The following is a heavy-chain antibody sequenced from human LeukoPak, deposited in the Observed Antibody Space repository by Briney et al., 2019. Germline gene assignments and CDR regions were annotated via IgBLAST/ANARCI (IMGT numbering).Heavy chain of an antibody. V-gene: IGHV1-46*03. Sequence: ASXKVSCKASGYTFTSYGISWVRQAPGQGLEWMGIINPSGGSTSYAQKFQGRVTMTRDTSTSTVYMELSSLRSEDTAVYYCARYDGYKDGFDYWGQGTLVTVSS. CDR3: ARYDGYKDGFDY. CDR2: INPSGGST. CDR1: GYTFTSYG. D-gene: IGHD5-24*01. J-gene: IGHJ4*02.